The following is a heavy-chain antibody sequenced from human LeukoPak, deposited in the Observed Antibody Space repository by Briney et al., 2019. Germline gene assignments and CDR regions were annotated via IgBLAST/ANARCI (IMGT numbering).Heavy chain of an antibody. Sequence: PSETLSLTCAVYGGSFSGYYWSRIRQPPGKGLEWIGEINHSGSTNYNPSLRSRVTISVDTSKNQFSLKLSSVTAADTAVYYCARGPFRRGYYGMDVWGKGTTVTVSS. J-gene: IGHJ6*04. CDR2: INHSGST. V-gene: IGHV4-34*01. CDR1: GGSFSGYY. CDR3: ARGPFRRGYYGMDV.